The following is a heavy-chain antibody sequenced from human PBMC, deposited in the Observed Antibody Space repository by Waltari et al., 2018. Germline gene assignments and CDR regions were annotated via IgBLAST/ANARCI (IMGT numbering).Heavy chain of an antibody. Sequence: QLQLQESGTGLVKPSETLSLTCTVSGGSISSSSYYWGWIRQPPGKGLEWIGSIYYSGSTYYNPSLKSRVTISVDTSKNQFSLKLSSVTAADTAVYYCAGTGSGSFVVFPFDYWGQGTLVTVSS. CDR3: AGTGSGSFVVFPFDY. CDR1: GGSISSSSYY. CDR2: IYYSGST. V-gene: IGHV4-39*01. J-gene: IGHJ4*02. D-gene: IGHD3-10*01.